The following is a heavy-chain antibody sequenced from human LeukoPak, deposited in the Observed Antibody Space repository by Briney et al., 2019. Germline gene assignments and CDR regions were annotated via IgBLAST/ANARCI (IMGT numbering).Heavy chain of an antibody. CDR1: GFTFSSYA. V-gene: IGHV3-30-3*01. J-gene: IGHJ4*02. Sequence: GGSLRLSCAASGFTFSSYAMHWVRQAPGKGLEWVAVISYDGSNKYYADSVKGRFTIPRDNSKNTLYLQMNSLRAEDTAVYYCARTSGYDYWGQGTLVTVSS. CDR2: ISYDGSNK. CDR3: ARTSGYDY. D-gene: IGHD5-12*01.